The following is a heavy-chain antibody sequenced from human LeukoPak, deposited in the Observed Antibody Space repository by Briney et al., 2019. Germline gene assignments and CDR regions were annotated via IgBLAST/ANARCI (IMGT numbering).Heavy chain of an antibody. CDR1: GGSFSGYY. CDR2: INHSGST. Sequence: SETLSLTCAVYGGSFSGYYSSWIRQPPGKGLEWIGEINHSGSTNYNPSLKSRVTISVDTSKNQFSLKLSSVTAADTAVYYCARISWNSNSDYWGQGTLVTVSS. J-gene: IGHJ4*02. D-gene: IGHD1/OR15-1a*01. CDR3: ARISWNSNSDY. V-gene: IGHV4-34*01.